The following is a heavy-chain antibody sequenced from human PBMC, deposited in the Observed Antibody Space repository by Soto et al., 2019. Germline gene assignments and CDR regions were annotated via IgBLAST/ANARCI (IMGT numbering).Heavy chain of an antibody. CDR1: GFTFSSYS. J-gene: IGHJ4*02. CDR3: ARDPRAGSNPAPPNDY. D-gene: IGHD7-27*01. Sequence: GGSLRLSCAASGFTFSSYSMNWVRQAPGKGLEWVSYISSSSSTIYYADSVKGRFTISRDNAKNSLYLQMNSLRAEDTAVYYCARDPRAGSNPAPPNDYWGQGTLVTVSS. V-gene: IGHV3-48*01. CDR2: ISSSSSTI.